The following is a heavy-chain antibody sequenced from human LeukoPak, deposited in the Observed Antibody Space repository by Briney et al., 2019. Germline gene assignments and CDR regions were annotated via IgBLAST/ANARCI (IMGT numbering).Heavy chain of an antibody. D-gene: IGHD5-18*01. V-gene: IGHV3-23*01. CDR1: GFTFSSYA. CDR3: AKIPEYSYGYYFEY. CDR2: ISGSGGST. J-gene: IGHJ4*02. Sequence: GGSLRLSCAASGFTFSSYAMSWVRQAPGKGLEWVSAISGSGGSTYYADSVKGRFTISRDNSKNTLYLQMSSLRAEDTAVYYCAKIPEYSYGYYFEYWGQGTLVTVSS.